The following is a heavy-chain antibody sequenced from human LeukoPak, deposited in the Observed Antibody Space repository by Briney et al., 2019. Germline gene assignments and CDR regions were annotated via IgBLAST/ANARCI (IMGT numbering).Heavy chain of an antibody. J-gene: IGHJ3*02. Sequence: GGCQRLSCAAPGFIFDDYGISWVRQAPEKGLEWVCVITGRFTISRDNARNSLTLQMNSLRAEDTAFYYCARDLYGDYGFDIWGQGTMVTVSS. CDR2: I. D-gene: IGHD4-17*01. V-gene: IGHV3-20*04. CDR3: ARDLYGDYGFDI. CDR1: GFIFDDYG.